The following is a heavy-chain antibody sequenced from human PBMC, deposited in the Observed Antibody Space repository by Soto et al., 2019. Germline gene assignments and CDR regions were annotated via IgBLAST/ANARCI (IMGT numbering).Heavy chain of an antibody. J-gene: IGHJ5*02. D-gene: IGHD3-10*01. V-gene: IGHV4-39*01. Sequence: QLQLQESGPGLVKPSETLSLTCTVSGGSISSSSYYWGWIRQPPGKGLEWIGSIYYSGSTYYNPSPTSRLTIAVDPSKIQFSLKVSSVTPADTAVYYCARRMVRGVILSGWFDPWGQGTLVTVSS. CDR2: IYYSGST. CDR1: GGSISSSSYY. CDR3: ARRMVRGVILSGWFDP.